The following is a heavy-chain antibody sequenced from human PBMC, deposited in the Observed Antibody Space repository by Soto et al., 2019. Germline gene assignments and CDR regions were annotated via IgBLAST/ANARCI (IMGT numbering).Heavy chain of an antibody. D-gene: IGHD3-22*01. CDR1: GYTFTSYG. Sequence: ASVKVSCKASGYTFTSYGISWVRQPPGQGLEWMGWISAYNGNTNYAQKLQGRVTMTTDTSTSTAYMELRSLRSDDTAVYYCARDRYYYDSSGYYSDEFDYWGQGTLVTVSS. CDR3: ARDRYYYDSSGYYSDEFDY. CDR2: ISAYNGNT. V-gene: IGHV1-18*01. J-gene: IGHJ4*02.